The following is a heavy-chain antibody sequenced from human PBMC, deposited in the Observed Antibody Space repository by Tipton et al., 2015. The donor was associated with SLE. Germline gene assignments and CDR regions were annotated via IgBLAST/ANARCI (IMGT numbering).Heavy chain of an antibody. Sequence: GLVKPSETLSLTYTVSGGSISSYYWSWIRQSPGTGLQWIGSVYRTGSTYYNPSLKSRVTISVDTSKNQFSLKLSSVTAADTAIYYCARANGAVGSQVPYWYFDLWGRGALVTVSS. V-gene: IGHV4-38-2*02. CDR1: GGSISSYY. J-gene: IGHJ2*01. CDR2: VYRTGST. D-gene: IGHD3-10*01. CDR3: ARANGAVGSQVPYWYFDL.